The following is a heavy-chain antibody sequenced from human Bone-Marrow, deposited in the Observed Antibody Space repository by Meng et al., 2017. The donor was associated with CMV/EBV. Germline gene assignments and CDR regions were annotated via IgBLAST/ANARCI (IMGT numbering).Heavy chain of an antibody. J-gene: IGHJ4*02. CDR2: ISSSSSYI. D-gene: IGHD1-26*01. CDR1: GFTFSSYS. V-gene: IGHV3-21*01. Sequence: GGSLRLSCAASGFTFSSYSMNWVRQAPGKGLEWVSSISSSSSYIYYADSVKGRFTISRDNAKNSLYLQMNSLRAEDTAVYYCAIHATAAGARLDYWGQGTLVTVSS. CDR3: AIHATAAGARLDY.